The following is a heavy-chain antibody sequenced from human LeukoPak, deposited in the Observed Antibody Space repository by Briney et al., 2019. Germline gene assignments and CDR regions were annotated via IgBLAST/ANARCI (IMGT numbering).Heavy chain of an antibody. CDR1: GGSISSSSYY. J-gene: IGHJ4*02. CDR2: IYYSGST. D-gene: IGHD3-22*01. CDR3: ARLRWLLLRNFDY. V-gene: IGHV4-39*01. Sequence: SETLSLTCTVSGGSISSSSYYWGWIRQPPGKGLEWIGSIYYSGSTYYNPSLKSRVTISVDTSKNQFSLKLSSVTAADTAVYYCARLRWLLLRNFDYWGQGTLVTVSS.